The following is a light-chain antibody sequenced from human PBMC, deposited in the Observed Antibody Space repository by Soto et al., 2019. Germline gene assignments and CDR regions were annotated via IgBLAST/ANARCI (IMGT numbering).Light chain of an antibody. CDR3: QEHDDYSYAT. J-gene: IGKJ2*01. CDR1: RDISTF. Sequence: DLQLTQAPSTVSATVRDRVAICCRASRDISTFLAWYQHKPGKAPKLLIYDASTLQTGVPSRFRGSGFGTEFTLTISGLQPDDFASYYCQEHDDYSYATFGQGTK. V-gene: IGKV1-5*01. CDR2: DAS.